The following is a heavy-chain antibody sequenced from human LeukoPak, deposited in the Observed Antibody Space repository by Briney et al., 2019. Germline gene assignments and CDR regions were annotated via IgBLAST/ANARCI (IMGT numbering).Heavy chain of an antibody. D-gene: IGHD2-15*01. CDR3: AQKAPYSPGYSQD. V-gene: IGHV4-59*01. J-gene: IGHJ1*01. CDR2: IYHSGTT. CDR1: GGSITSYY. Sequence: PSETLSLTCTVSGGSITSYYWTWIRQPPGKGLEWIGYIYHSGTTNYNPSLKSRVTISVDTSKNQFSLKLSSVTAADTAVYYCAQKAPYSPGYSQDWGQGILATVSS.